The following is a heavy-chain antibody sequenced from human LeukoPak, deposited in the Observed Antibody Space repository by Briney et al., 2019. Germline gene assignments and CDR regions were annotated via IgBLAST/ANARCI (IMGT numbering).Heavy chain of an antibody. CDR3: ARDRVYYGSGSYFDY. Sequence: GGSLRLSCAASGFTFSSYAMHWVRQAPGKRLEWVAVISYDGSNKYYADSVKGRFTISRDNSKNTLYLQMNSLRAEDTAVYYCARDRVYYGSGSYFDYWGQGTLVTVSS. CDR2: ISYDGSNK. CDR1: GFTFSSYA. V-gene: IGHV3-30*01. J-gene: IGHJ4*02. D-gene: IGHD3-10*01.